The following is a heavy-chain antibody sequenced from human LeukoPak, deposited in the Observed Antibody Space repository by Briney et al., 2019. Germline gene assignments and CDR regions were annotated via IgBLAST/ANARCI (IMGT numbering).Heavy chain of an antibody. J-gene: IGHJ6*03. CDR2: MNPNSGNT. D-gene: IGHD6-19*01. V-gene: IGHV1-8*01. CDR3: ARGRSSGWYSSLYYYYMDV. Sequence: ASVKVSCKASGYTFTSYDINWVRRATGQGLEWMGWMNPNSGNTGYAQKFQGRVTMTRNTSISTAYMELSSLRSEDTAVYYCARGRSSGWYSSLYYYYMDVWGKGTTVTVSS. CDR1: GYTFTSYD.